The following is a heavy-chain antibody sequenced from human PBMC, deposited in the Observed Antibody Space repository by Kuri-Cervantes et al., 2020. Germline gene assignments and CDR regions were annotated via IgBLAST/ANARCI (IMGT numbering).Heavy chain of an antibody. CDR1: GFTFSSYS. V-gene: IGHV3-48*01. Sequence: GGSLRLSCAASGFTFSSYSMNWVRQAPGKGLEWVSYISSSSSTIYYADSVKGRFTISRDNSKNTLYLQMNSLRAEDTAVYYCARGTRRNWNYVGYWGQGTLVTVSS. CDR2: ISSSSSTI. J-gene: IGHJ4*02. CDR3: ARGTRRNWNYVGY. D-gene: IGHD1-1*01.